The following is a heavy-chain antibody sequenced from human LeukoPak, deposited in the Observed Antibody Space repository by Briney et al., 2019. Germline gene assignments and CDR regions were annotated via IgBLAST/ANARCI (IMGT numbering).Heavy chain of an antibody. V-gene: IGHV3-23*01. CDR3: ARHQVPTAMLTAFDI. CDR1: GFTFSSYA. D-gene: IGHD2-2*01. Sequence: QTGGSLRLSCAASGFTFSSYAMSWVRQAPGKGLEWVSGISGSGGSTYYADSVKGRFTISRDNSKNTLYLQMNSLRAEDTAVYYCARHQVPTAMLTAFDIWGQGTMATVSS. CDR2: ISGSGGST. J-gene: IGHJ3*02.